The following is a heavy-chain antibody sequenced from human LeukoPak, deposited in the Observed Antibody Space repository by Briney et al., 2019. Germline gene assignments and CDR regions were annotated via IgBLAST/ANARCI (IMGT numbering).Heavy chain of an antibody. CDR2: IIPILGIA. Sequence: GASVKVSCKASGGTFSSYAISWVRQAPGQGLEWMGRIIPILGIANYAQKFQGRVTITADKSTSTAYMELCSLRSEDTAVYYCARDRVGYCSSTSCYRFDPWGQGTLVTVSS. D-gene: IGHD2-2*01. CDR1: GGTFSSYA. J-gene: IGHJ5*02. V-gene: IGHV1-69*04. CDR3: ARDRVGYCSSTSCYRFDP.